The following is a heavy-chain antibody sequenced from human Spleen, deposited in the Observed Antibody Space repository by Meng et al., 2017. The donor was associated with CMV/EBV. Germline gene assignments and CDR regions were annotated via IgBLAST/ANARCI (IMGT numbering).Heavy chain of an antibody. CDR1: GYTCTGYH. V-gene: IGHV1-2*02. CDR2: INPNSGAT. D-gene: IGHD3-22*01. J-gene: IGHJ5*02. Sequence: SCKSSGYTCTGYHMHWVRQAPGQRFEWMGWINPNSGATNYAQKFQGRVTMTRDTSISTAYMELSRLTSEDTAVYYCARAVVPDATFDPWGQGTLVTV. CDR3: ARAVVPDATFDP.